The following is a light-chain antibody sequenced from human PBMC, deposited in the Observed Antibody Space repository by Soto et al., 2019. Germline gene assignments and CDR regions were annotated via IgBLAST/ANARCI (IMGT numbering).Light chain of an antibody. V-gene: IGKV3-15*01. CDR1: QSVSSN. Sequence: EIVMTQSPATLSVSPGERATLSCRASQSVSSNLAWYQQKPGQAPRLLIYGASTRATGIPARFSGSGSGTEFTLTISILQSEDFAVYYCQQYNNWPPLTFGGGTKVVIK. CDR2: GAS. J-gene: IGKJ4*01. CDR3: QQYNNWPPLT.